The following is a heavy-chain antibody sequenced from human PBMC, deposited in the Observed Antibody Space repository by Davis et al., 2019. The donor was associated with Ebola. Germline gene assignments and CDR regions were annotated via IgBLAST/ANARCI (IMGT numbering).Heavy chain of an antibody. CDR3: AREMTTVTETYWYFDL. D-gene: IGHD4-17*01. V-gene: IGHV1-2*04. CDR1: GYTFTGYY. Sequence: ASVKVSCKASGYTFTGYYMHWVRQAPGQGLEWMGWINPNSGGTNYAQKFQGWVTMTRDTSISTAYMELSRLRSDDTAVYYCAREMTTVTETYWYFDLWGRGTLVTVSS. CDR2: INPNSGGT. J-gene: IGHJ2*01.